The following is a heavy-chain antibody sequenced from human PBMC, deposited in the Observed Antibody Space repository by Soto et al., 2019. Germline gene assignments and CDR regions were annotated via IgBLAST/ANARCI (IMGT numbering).Heavy chain of an antibody. Sequence: PGGSLRLSCAASGFPFSGYGMHWVRQAPGKGLEWVALISYDGDDQKYADSVKGRFTVSRDNSKKTVYLQMSSLRAEDTAVYYCAKVAQGDPLMSVYVMDVWGQGTTVTVSS. J-gene: IGHJ6*02. CDR2: ISYDGDDQ. CDR1: GFPFSGYG. D-gene: IGHD2-21*02. CDR3: AKVAQGDPLMSVYVMDV. V-gene: IGHV3-30*18.